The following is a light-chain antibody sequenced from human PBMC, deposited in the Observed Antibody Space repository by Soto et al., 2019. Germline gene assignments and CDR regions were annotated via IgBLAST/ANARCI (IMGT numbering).Light chain of an antibody. CDR2: KAS. Sequence: DIQMTQSPSTLSASVGDTVTITCRASQNIDNWLAWYQQKPGKTPKLLIYKASTLDLGVPSRFSGSGSGTEFSLTISSLQPYYFSTYYCQQYDSYVITFCQGTRLEIK. CDR1: QNIDNW. V-gene: IGKV1-5*03. J-gene: IGKJ5*01. CDR3: QQYDSYVIT.